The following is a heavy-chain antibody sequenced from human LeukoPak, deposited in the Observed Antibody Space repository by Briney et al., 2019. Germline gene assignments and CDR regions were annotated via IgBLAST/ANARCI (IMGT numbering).Heavy chain of an antibody. V-gene: IGHV3-23*01. Sequence: PGGSLRLSCAASGFTFCPYVMNWVRHAPGKGLEWVSTISDSGGSTYYADSVKGRFTISRDNSKNTLYLQMNSLRAEDTAVYYCAKDPKAMAGNNYYGMDAWGQGTTVTVS. J-gene: IGHJ6*02. CDR2: ISDSGGST. CDR3: AKDPKAMAGNNYYGMDA. D-gene: IGHD6-19*01. CDR1: GFTFCPYV.